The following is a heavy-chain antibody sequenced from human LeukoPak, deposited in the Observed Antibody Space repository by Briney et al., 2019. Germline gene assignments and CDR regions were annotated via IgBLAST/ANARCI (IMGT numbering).Heavy chain of an antibody. CDR3: ARSAYSTYSDF. CDR2: IYSSGST. CDR1: GGSISNYY. D-gene: IGHD2-15*01. V-gene: IGHV4-59*01. Sequence: SETLSLTCTVSGGSISNYYWNWIRQPPGKGLEWIGYIYSSGSTNYNPSLTSRVTISVDTSKNQFSLKLTSVTAADTAVYYCARSAYSTYSDFWGRGTLVTVSS. J-gene: IGHJ4*02.